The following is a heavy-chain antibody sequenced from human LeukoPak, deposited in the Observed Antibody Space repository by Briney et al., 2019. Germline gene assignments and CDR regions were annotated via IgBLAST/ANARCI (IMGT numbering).Heavy chain of an antibody. Sequence: APVKVSCKASGGTFSSYAISSVRQAPGQGLEWMGRIIPILGIANYAQKFQGRVTITADKSTSTAYMELSSLRSEDTAVYYCARDLGEARYGQIDYWGQGTLVTVSS. J-gene: IGHJ4*02. CDR2: IIPILGIA. CDR1: GGTFSSYA. D-gene: IGHD3-16*01. CDR3: ARDLGEARYGQIDY. V-gene: IGHV1-69*04.